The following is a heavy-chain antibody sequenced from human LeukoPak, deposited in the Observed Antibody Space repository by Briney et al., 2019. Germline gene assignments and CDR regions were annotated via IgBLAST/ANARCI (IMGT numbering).Heavy chain of an antibody. Sequence: SQTLSLTCAISGDSVSSTDAAWNWVRQSPSRGLEWLGRTYYRSKWSTDYADSVKGRITINPDTSKNQFSLQLNSVIPEDTAMYFCARDRGWWGTFDPRGQGTLVTVSS. D-gene: IGHD6-19*01. J-gene: IGHJ5*02. CDR2: TYYRSKWST. CDR1: GDSVSSTDAA. CDR3: ARDRGWWGTFDP. V-gene: IGHV6-1*01.